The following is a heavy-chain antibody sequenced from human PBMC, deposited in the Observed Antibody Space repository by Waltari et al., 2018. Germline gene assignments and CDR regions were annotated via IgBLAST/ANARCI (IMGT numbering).Heavy chain of an antibody. J-gene: IGHJ4*02. CDR1: GFTFDDYA. Sequence: EVQLVESGGGLVQPGRSLRLSCAASGFTFDDYAMQWVGQAPGKGLGWVSGISWNSGSIGYADSVKGRFTISRDNAKNSLYLQMNSLRAEDTALYYCAKDGGSSWYYFDYWGQGTLVTVSS. CDR3: AKDGGSSWYYFDY. D-gene: IGHD6-13*01. CDR2: ISWNSGSI. V-gene: IGHV3-9*01.